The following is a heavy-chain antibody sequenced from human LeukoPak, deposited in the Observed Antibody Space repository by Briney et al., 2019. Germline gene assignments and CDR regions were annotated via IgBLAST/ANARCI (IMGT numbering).Heavy chain of an antibody. CDR1: GGSINSNSYY. J-gene: IGHJ4*02. V-gene: IGHV4-39*01. D-gene: IGHD4/OR15-4a*01. CDR3: ASHERSTMALLYY. CDR2: IYYSGTT. Sequence: KPSETLSLTCTVSGGSINSNSYYWGWIRQPPGKGLEWIGSIYYSGTTYYNPSLKSRVTISVDTSKNQFSLKLSSVTAADTAVYYCASHERSTMALLYYWGQGTLVTVSS.